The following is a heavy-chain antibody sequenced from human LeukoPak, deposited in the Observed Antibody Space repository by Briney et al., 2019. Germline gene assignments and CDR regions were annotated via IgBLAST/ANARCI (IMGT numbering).Heavy chain of an antibody. CDR2: MNPNSGNT. V-gene: IGHV1-8*01. J-gene: IGHJ4*02. CDR3: ARGPCIGGDCYSYYFDY. Sequence: ASVKVSCKASGYAFTSYDINWVRQATGQVLEWTSWMNPNSGNTGYAQKFQGRVTMTRNTSISTAYMELSSLRSEDTAVYYCARGPCIGGDCYSYYFDYWGQGTLVTVSS. CDR1: GYAFTSYD. D-gene: IGHD2-21*02.